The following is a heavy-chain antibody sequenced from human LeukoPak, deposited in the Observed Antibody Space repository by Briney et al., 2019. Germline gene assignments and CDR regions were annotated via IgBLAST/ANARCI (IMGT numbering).Heavy chain of an antibody. V-gene: IGHV3-74*01. CDR1: GFTFSTYC. J-gene: IGHJ4*02. Sequence: PGGSLRLSCAASGFTFSTYCMHWVRQAPGKGPMWVSRICPDGTVTNYADSVKARFIISRDNARNTVYLQMNSPRVDDTAVYYCVRDFRSADYWGQGTLVTVSS. CDR3: VRDFRSADY. CDR2: ICPDGTVT.